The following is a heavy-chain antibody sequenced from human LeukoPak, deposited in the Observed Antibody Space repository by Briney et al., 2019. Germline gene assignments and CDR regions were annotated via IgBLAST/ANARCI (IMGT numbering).Heavy chain of an antibody. D-gene: IGHD2-2*01. J-gene: IGHJ4*02. CDR3: ASIRYCSSTSCYAPGDY. CDR1: GYTFTGYY. Sequence: ASVKVSCKASGYTFTGYYMHWVRQAPGQGLEWMGWINPNSGGTNYAQKFQGRVTMTRDTSISTAYMELSRLRSDDTAVYYCASIRYCSSTSCYAPGDYWGQGTLVTVSS. V-gene: IGHV1-2*02. CDR2: INPNSGGT.